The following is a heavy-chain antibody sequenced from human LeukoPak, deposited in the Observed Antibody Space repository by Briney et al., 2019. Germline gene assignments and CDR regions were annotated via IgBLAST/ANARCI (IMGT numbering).Heavy chain of an antibody. CDR1: GGSISSYH. CDR2: IYTSGST. Sequence: SETLSLTCTVSGGSISSYHWSWIRQPAGKRLEWIGRIYTSGSTNYNPSLKSRVTMSVDTSKNQFSLKLSSVTAADTAVYYCARGPPRVTTVHPAAFDIWGQGTMVTVSS. D-gene: IGHD4-17*01. V-gene: IGHV4-4*07. J-gene: IGHJ3*02. CDR3: ARGPPRVTTVHPAAFDI.